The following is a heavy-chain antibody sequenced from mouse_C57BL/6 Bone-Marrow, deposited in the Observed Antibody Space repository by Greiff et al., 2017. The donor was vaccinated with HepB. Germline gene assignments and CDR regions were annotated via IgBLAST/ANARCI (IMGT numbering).Heavy chain of an antibody. V-gene: IGHV5-6*01. D-gene: IGHD1-1*01. CDR2: ISSGGSYT. Sequence: DVQLQESGGDLVKPGGSLKLSCAASGFTFSSYGMSWVRQTPDKRLEWVATISSGGSYTYYPDSVKGRFTISRDNAKNTLYLQMSSLKSEDTAMYYCARQDYYGSRAFAYWGQGTLVTVSA. CDR3: ARQDYYGSRAFAY. CDR1: GFTFSSYG. J-gene: IGHJ3*01.